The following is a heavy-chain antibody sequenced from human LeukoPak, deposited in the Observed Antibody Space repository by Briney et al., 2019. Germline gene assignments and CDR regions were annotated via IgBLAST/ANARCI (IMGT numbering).Heavy chain of an antibody. D-gene: IGHD3-10*01. CDR2: IYSGGSP. J-gene: IGHJ4*02. V-gene: IGHV3-53*01. CDR3: ARDQGFGELLPFY. Sequence: GGSLRLSCAASGFTVSSNYMSWVRQAPGKGLEWVSVIYSGGSPYYADSVKGRFTISRDNSKNTLYLQMNSLRAEDTAVYYCARDQGFGELLPFYWGQGTLVTVSS. CDR1: GFTVSSNY.